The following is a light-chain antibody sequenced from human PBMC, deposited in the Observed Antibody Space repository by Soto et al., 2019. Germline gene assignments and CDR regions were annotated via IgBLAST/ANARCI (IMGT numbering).Light chain of an antibody. CDR3: QQYYRPWT. J-gene: IGKJ1*01. Sequence: DIVMTPSPDSLAVSLGERATINCKSSQSVLYSSNNKNYLAWYQQKPGQPPKLLIYWASTRESGVPDRFSGSGSATYFTLTISSLQAEDVAVYYCQQYYRPWTFGQGTKVEIK. V-gene: IGKV4-1*01. CDR1: QSVLYSSNNKNY. CDR2: WAS.